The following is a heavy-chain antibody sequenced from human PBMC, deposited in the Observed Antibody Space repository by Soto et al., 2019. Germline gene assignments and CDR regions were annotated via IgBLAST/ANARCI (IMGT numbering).Heavy chain of an antibody. D-gene: IGHD5-12*01. CDR3: ARLVATTPRGYYFDY. CDR2: IIPIFGTA. J-gene: IGHJ4*01. Sequence: QVQLVQSGAEVKKPGSSVKFSCKASGGTFSSYAISWVRQAPGQGLEWMGGIIPIFGTANYAQKFQGRVTITADESTSPAYMELSSLRSDDTAVYYCARLVATTPRGYYFDYGGRGTLVTVAS. CDR1: GGTFSSYA. V-gene: IGHV1-69*01.